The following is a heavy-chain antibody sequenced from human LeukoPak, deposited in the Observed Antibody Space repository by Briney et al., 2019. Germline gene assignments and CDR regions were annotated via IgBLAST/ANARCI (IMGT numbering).Heavy chain of an antibody. CDR2: INPSGGST. D-gene: IGHD3-10*01. J-gene: IGHJ4*02. Sequence: GASVKVSCKASGYTFTSYYMHWARQAPGQGLEWMGIINPSGGSTSYAQKFQGRVTMTRDTSTSTVYMELSSLRSEDTAVYYCARISYYYGSGSYPWGDYWGQGTLVTVSS. CDR3: ARISYYYGSGSYPWGDY. V-gene: IGHV1-46*01. CDR1: GYTFTSYY.